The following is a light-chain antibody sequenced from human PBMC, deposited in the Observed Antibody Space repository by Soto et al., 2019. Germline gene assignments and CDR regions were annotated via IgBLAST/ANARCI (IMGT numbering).Light chain of an antibody. CDR2: GAC. CDR1: QSVSSSY. V-gene: IGKV3-20*01. Sequence: EIVLTQSPGALSLSPGERATLSCGASQSVSSSYLAWYQQKPGQAPRLLIYGACTRATGIPDRFSGSGSGTDFTLTISRLEPEDFAVYYCQQYGSSPRTFGQGTKVEIK. J-gene: IGKJ1*01. CDR3: QQYGSSPRT.